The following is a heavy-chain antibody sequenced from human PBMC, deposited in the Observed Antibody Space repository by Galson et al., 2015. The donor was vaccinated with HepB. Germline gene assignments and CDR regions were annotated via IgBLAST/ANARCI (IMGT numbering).Heavy chain of an antibody. J-gene: IGHJ3*02. V-gene: IGHV3-11*01. D-gene: IGHD4-17*01. CDR2: ISTHGATT. CDR1: GLTLSSYT. Sequence: SLRLSCAASGLTLSSYTTRWVRQSPGRGLPWVSYISTHGATTYSTDSVKGRFTVARANARNTVSLQMSSLTADDSPVYFCATTRFGNGAYWTLEIWGQGTLVTVAS. CDR3: ATTRFGNGAYWTLEI.